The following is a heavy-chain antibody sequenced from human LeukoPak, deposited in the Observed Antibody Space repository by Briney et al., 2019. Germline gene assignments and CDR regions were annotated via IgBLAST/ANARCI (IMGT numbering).Heavy chain of an antibody. CDR3: AKGWTVAGYYYYYGMDV. CDR2: ISGDGGST. CDR1: GFTFDDYA. V-gene: IGHV3-43*02. Sequence: GGSLRLSCAASGFTFDDYAMHWVRQAPGKGLAWVSLISGDGGSTYYADSVKGRFTISRDNSKNSLYLQMNSLRTEDTALYYCAKGWTVAGYYYYYGMDVWGQGTTVTVSS. D-gene: IGHD6-19*01. J-gene: IGHJ6*02.